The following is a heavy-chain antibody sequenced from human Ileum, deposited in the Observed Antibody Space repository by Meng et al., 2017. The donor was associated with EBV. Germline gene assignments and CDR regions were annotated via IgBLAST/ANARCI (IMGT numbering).Heavy chain of an antibody. V-gene: IGHV4-34*01. CDR3: ARYGRCNGNSFYCFDP. D-gene: IGHD4-23*01. CDR2: IDQSGYT. CDR1: GGSFNDYY. Sequence: QVRRQQWGTGLLKPSEPLSLTCAVYGGSFNDYYWTWLRQPPGKGLEWIGEIDQSGYTKFNPSLSSRATISRDTSNNQFSLRLNSVTAADTALYYCARYGRCNGNSFYCFDPWGQGTLVTVSS. J-gene: IGHJ5*02.